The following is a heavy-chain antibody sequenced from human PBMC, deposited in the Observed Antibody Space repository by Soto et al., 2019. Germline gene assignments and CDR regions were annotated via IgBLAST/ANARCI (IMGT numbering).Heavy chain of an antibody. J-gene: IGHJ5*02. CDR3: ARDHLSVIMPTVTGSWFDP. D-gene: IGHD4-17*01. CDR2: ISAYNGYT. V-gene: IGHV1-18*01. Sequence: QVQLVQSGAEVKKPGASVKVSCKASGYTFTSYGISWVRQAPGQGLEWMGWISAYNGYTNYAQKLQGRVAMTTDTSTSNAYMDLSGLSSADTAVYYWARDHLSVIMPTVTGSWFDPWGQGTLVTVS. CDR1: GYTFTSYG.